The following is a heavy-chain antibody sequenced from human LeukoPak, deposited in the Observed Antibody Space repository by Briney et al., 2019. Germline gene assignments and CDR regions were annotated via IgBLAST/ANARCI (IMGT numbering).Heavy chain of an antibody. J-gene: IGHJ6*03. Sequence: GRSLRLSCAASGFTFSSYWMHWVRQAPGKGLVWVSRINSDGSSTSYADSVKGRFTISRDNAKNTLYLQMNSLRAEDTAVYYCARDWYHNYYYYYMDVWGKGTTVTVSS. CDR3: ARDWYHNYYYYYMDV. V-gene: IGHV3-74*01. CDR2: INSDGSST. D-gene: IGHD2-2*01. CDR1: GFTFSSYW.